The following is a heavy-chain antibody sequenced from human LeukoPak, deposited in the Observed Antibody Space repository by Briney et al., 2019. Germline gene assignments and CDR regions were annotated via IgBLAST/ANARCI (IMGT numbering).Heavy chain of an antibody. V-gene: IGHV4-39*01. Sequence: SETLSLICSISGVSMSSSPYYWGWIRQPPGKGLEWIGTIYDSGNTNYNPSLRSQLTISVDTSRNHFSLKLTSVTAADTAVYYCARHDCDSSRCSVNWFDPCGQGTLVTVSS. CDR3: ARHDCDSSRCSVNWFDP. CDR2: IYDSGNT. D-gene: IGHD2/OR15-2a*01. CDR1: GVSMSSSPYY. J-gene: IGHJ5*02.